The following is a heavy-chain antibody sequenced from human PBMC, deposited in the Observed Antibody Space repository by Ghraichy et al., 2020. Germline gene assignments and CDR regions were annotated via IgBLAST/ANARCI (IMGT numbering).Heavy chain of an antibody. CDR3: AKGSSSDYEFWSPYYYFDY. J-gene: IGHJ4*02. CDR2: ISGSGGSP. Sequence: GGSLRLSCAASGFTFSSYAMSWVRQAPGKGLQWVSAISGSGGSPYYVDSVKGRFTISRDNSKNTVYLQINSLRAEDTAVNYCAKGSSSDYEFWSPYYYFDYWGQGTLVTVSS. CDR1: GFTFSSYA. V-gene: IGHV3-23*01. D-gene: IGHD3-3*01.